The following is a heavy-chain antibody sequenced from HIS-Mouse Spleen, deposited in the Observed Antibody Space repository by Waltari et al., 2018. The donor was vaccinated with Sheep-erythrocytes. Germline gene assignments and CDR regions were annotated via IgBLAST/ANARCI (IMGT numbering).Heavy chain of an antibody. D-gene: IGHD1-1*01. J-gene: IGHJ3*02. CDR3: ARDTGTDAFDI. CDR2: ISSSSSYI. V-gene: IGHV3-21*01. Sequence: NWVRQAPGKGLELVSSISSSSSYIYYADSVKGRFTISRDNAKNSLYLQMNSLRAEDTAVYYCARDTGTDAFDIWGQGTMVTVSS.